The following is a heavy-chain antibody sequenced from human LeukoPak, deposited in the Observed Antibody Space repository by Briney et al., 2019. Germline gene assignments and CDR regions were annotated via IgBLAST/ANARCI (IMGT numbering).Heavy chain of an antibody. CDR3: ARGGGCSGGSCYLFDY. CDR2: FYNGGST. D-gene: IGHD2-15*01. J-gene: IGHJ4*02. Sequence: PSQTLTCTCSGDGVSINGVAWNWIRQSPGKGLELIGYFYNGGSTNNNPSLKGQVTILVDTSRNQFSLRLSSVTAADTAVYYCARGGGCSGGSCYLFDYWGQGTLVTVSS. CDR1: GVSINGVA. V-gene: IGHV4-59*08.